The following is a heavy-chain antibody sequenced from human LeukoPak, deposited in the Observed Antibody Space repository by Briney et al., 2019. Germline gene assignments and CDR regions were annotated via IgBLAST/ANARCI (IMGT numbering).Heavy chain of an antibody. J-gene: IGHJ4*02. CDR3: ARSPHILTGENFDY. V-gene: IGHV1-2*02. Sequence: ASVKVSCKTSGYTFTGYYLHWVRQAPGQGLEWMGWINTDSGGTNYAQKFQARVSMTKDASISTAYMQLSRLRSADTAVYYCARSPHILTGENFDYWGQGALLTVSS. CDR1: GYTFTGYY. CDR2: INTDSGGT. D-gene: IGHD3-9*01.